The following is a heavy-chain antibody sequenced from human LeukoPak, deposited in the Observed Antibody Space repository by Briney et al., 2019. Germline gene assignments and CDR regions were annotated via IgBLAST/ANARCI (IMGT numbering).Heavy chain of an antibody. V-gene: IGHV3-23*01. D-gene: IGHD3-22*01. J-gene: IGHJ4*02. Sequence: GGSLRLSCAASGFTFSSYAMSWVRQAPGKGLEWVSANSGSGGSTDYADSVKGRFTISRDNSKNTLYLQMNSLRAEDTAVYYCAKMSGYHDSSGHTPVDYWGQGTLVTVSS. CDR2: NSGSGGST. CDR1: GFTFSSYA. CDR3: AKMSGYHDSSGHTPVDY.